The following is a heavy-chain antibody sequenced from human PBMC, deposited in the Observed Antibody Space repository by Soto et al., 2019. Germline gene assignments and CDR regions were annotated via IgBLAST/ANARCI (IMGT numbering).Heavy chain of an antibody. V-gene: IGHV4-59*01. J-gene: IGHJ4*02. CDR3: ARVWGYAFDY. CDR2: IYYSGST. D-gene: IGHD3-16*01. Sequence: SETLSLTCTVSGGSISSYYWSWIRQPPGKGLDWIGYIYYSGSTNYNPSLKSRVTISVDTSKNQFSLKLSSVTAADTAVYYCARVWGYAFDYWGQGTLVTVSS. CDR1: GGSISSYY.